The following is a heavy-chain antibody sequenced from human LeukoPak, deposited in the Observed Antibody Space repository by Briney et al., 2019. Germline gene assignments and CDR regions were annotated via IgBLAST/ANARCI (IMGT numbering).Heavy chain of an antibody. CDR3: ARERAVAHLGDLYYMDV. Sequence: SETLSLTCNVSGGSISSYYWGWIRQPPGKGLEWIGSIYYSGSTYYNPSLKSRVTISVDTSKNQFSLKLSSVTAADTAVYYCARERAVAHLGDLYYMDVWGKGTTVTVSS. V-gene: IGHV4-39*07. CDR1: GGSISSYY. D-gene: IGHD6-19*01. J-gene: IGHJ6*03. CDR2: IYYSGST.